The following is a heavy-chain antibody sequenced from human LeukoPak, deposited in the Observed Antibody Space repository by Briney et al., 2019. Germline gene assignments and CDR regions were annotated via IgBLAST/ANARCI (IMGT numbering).Heavy chain of an antibody. D-gene: IGHD5-12*01. CDR1: GFTFSSYS. CDR3: AKGGGYEVLYDY. J-gene: IGHJ4*02. V-gene: IGHV3-23*01. CDR2: ISGSADNT. Sequence: PGGSLRLSCAASGFTFSSYSMNWVRQAPGKGLEWVSSISGSADNTYYADSVKGRFTISRDNSKNTLYLQINSLRAEDTAVYYCAKGGGYEVLYDYWGQGTLVTVSS.